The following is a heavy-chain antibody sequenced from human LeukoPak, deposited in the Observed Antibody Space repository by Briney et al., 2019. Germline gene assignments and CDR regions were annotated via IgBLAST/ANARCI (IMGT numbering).Heavy chain of an antibody. CDR3: AKDRGPDSSGCCAWDAPDY. CDR1: GFTFSSYA. V-gene: IGHV3-23*01. CDR2: ISGSGGST. Sequence: PGGSLRLSCAASGFTFSSYAMSWVRQAPGKGLEWVSAISGSGGSTYYADSVKGRFTISRDNSKNTLYLQMNSLRAEDTAVYYCAKDRGPDSSGCCAWDAPDYWGQGTLVTVSS. D-gene: IGHD6-19*01. J-gene: IGHJ4*02.